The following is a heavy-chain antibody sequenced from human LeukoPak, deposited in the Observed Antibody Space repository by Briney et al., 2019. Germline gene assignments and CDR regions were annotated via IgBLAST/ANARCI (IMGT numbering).Heavy chain of an antibody. Sequence: GGSLRLSCAASGFTFSSYASSWVRQAPGKGLEWVSAISGSGGSTYYADSVKGRFTISRDNSKNTLYLQMDSLRAEDTAVYYCAKGPFNVVVPAAITRDNWFDPWGQGTLVTVSS. CDR2: ISGSGGST. V-gene: IGHV3-23*01. CDR3: AKGPFNVVVPAAITRDNWFDP. J-gene: IGHJ5*02. CDR1: GFTFSSYA. D-gene: IGHD2-2*01.